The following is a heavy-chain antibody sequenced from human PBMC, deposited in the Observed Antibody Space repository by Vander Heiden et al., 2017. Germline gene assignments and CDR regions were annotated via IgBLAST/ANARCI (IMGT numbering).Heavy chain of an antibody. CDR1: VYSISSGYY. CDR3: ARVGLNSSSWPLPIDY. CDR2: IYHSGST. J-gene: IGHJ4*02. Sequence: QVQLQESGSGLVMPSATLSLTCAVSVYSISSGYYWGWIRQPPGKGLEWIGSIYHSGSTYYYPSLKSRVTISVDTSKNQFSLKLSSVTAADTAVYYGARVGLNSSSWPLPIDYWGQGTLVTVSS. D-gene: IGHD6-13*01. V-gene: IGHV4-38-2*01.